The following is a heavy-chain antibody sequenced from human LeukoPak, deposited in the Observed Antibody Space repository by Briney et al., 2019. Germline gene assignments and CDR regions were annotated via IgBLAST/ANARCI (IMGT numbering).Heavy chain of an antibody. CDR3: ARDSVDSDTAMVMGIDY. D-gene: IGHD5-18*01. J-gene: IGHJ4*02. Sequence: GASVKVSCKASGYTFTGYYMHWVRQAPGQGLEWMGRINPNSGGTSYAQKFQGRVTMTRDTSTSTVYMELSSLRSEDTAVYYCARDSVDSDTAMVMGIDYWGQGTLVTVSS. V-gene: IGHV1-46*01. CDR2: INPNSGGT. CDR1: GYTFTGYY.